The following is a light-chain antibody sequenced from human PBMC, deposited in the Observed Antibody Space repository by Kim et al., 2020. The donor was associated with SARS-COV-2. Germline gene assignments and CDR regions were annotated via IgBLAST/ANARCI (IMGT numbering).Light chain of an antibody. CDR3: QQRSNWPPFT. Sequence: LSPGERANLPCRASQSVTTYLAWYQQRPGQAPRLLIYDASNRATGIPARFSGSGFGTDFTLTISSLEPEDFAVYYCQQRSNWPPFTFGQGTKLEI. J-gene: IGKJ2*01. V-gene: IGKV3-11*01. CDR1: QSVTTY. CDR2: DAS.